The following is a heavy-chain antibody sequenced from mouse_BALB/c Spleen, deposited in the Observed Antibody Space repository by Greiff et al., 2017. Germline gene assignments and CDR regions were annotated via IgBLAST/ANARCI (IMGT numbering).Heavy chain of an antibody. V-gene: IGHV1-14*01. CDR3: ARGLLRLPYYYAMDY. Sequence: VQLQQSGPELVKPGASVKMSCKASGYTFTSYVMHWVKQKPGQGLEWIGYINPYNDGTKYNEKFKGKATLTSDKSSSTAYMELSSLTSEDSAVYYCARGLLRLPYYYAMDYWGQGTSVTVSS. CDR1: GYTFTSYV. D-gene: IGHD1-2*01. J-gene: IGHJ4*01. CDR2: INPYNDGT.